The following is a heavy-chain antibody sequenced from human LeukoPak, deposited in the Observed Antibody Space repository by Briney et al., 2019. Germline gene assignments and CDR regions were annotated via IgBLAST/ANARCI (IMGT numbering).Heavy chain of an antibody. CDR2: ISEKGGST. Sequence: TGGSLRLSCVVSGISLSNYAMTWVRQAPGKGLEWVSYISEKGGSTTYADSVKGRFTISRDTSLNTLYLQMNNLRAEDTAVYFCAKRGVVIRGLLVIGYHQEAYYYDFWGQGVLVTVSS. D-gene: IGHD3-10*01. V-gene: IGHV3-23*01. CDR1: GISLSNYA. CDR3: AKRGVVIRGLLVIGYHQEAYYYDF. J-gene: IGHJ4*02.